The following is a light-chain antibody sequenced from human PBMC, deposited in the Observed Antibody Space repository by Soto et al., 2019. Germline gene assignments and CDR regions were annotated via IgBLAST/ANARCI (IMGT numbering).Light chain of an antibody. Sequence: EIILTQSPDTLSLSLGERATLSCRASRSINSRYLAWYQQKHGQAPRLLIYAASSWATGIPDRFSGSGSGTDFTLTITRLEPEDFAVYYCQQYGYSPNTFGQGTNLEIK. CDR3: QQYGYSPNT. CDR2: AAS. V-gene: IGKV3-20*01. J-gene: IGKJ2*01. CDR1: RSINSRY.